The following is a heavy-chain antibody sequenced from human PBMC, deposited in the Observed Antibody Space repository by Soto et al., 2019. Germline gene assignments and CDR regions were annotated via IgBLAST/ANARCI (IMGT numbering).Heavy chain of an antibody. J-gene: IGHJ6*02. CDR3: ARLGEERGLYYYGMDV. D-gene: IGHD3-3*01. CDR1: GYSFTSYW. CDR2: IYPGDSDT. Sequence: GESLKISCKGSGYSFTSYWIGWVRQMPGKGLEWMGIIYPGDSDTRYSPSFQGQVTISADKSISTAYLQWSSLKASDTAMYYCARLGEERGLYYYGMDVWGQGTTVTVSS. V-gene: IGHV5-51*01.